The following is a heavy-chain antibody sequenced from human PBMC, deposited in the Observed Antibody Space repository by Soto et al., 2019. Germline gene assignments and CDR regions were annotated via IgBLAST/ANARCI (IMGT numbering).Heavy chain of an antibody. CDR3: ARSLHPWESPFDP. Sequence: PGGSLRLSCAASGFTFSSYSMNWVRQAPGKGLEWVSSISSSSSYIYYADSVKGRFTISRDNAKNSLYLQMNSLRAEDTAVYYCARSLHPWESPFDPWGQGTLVTVSS. V-gene: IGHV3-21*01. J-gene: IGHJ5*02. D-gene: IGHD1-26*01. CDR2: ISSSSSYI. CDR1: GFTFSSYS.